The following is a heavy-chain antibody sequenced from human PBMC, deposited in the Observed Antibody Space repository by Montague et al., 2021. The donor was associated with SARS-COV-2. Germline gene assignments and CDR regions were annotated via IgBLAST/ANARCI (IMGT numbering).Heavy chain of an antibody. CDR1: GASVTSINW. J-gene: IGHJ4*02. V-gene: IGHV4-4*02. D-gene: IGHD6-13*01. CDR2: IRHTGIT. Sequence: SETLSLTCAVSGASVTSINWWSWVRQPPGRGLEWIADIRHTGITNFNSSLRSRVSITLDTSKNQFSLTPNSVTAADTAIYYCASHPVFQQLYSWGQGTLVSVSS. CDR3: ASHPVFQQLYS.